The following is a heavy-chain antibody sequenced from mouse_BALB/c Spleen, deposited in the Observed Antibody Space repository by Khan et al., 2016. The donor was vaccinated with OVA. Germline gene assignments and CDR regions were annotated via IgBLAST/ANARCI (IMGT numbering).Heavy chain of an antibody. CDR1: GYSITSDYA. V-gene: IGHV3-2*02. Sequence: EVQLVESGPGLVKPSQSLSLTCTVTGYSITSDYAWNWIRQFPGNKLEWMGYISYSGNIHYNPSLKSRISITRDTSKNQFFLQLNSVTTEDTATYYCARIDGGDFDYGGQGTTLTVSS. D-gene: IGHD2-3*01. J-gene: IGHJ2*01. CDR3: ARIDGGDFDY. CDR2: ISYSGNI.